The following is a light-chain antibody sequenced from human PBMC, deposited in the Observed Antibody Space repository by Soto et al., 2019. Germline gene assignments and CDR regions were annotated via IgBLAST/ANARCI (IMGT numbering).Light chain of an antibody. Sequence: DIQMTQSPSTLSASVGDRVTITCRASQIISTWLAWYQQKPGKAPKLLIYDASSLESGVPSRFSASGSGTEFTLTISRLQPDDFATYYCQQYNSYSTFGQGTKVEI. CDR3: QQYNSYST. CDR2: DAS. V-gene: IGKV1-5*01. J-gene: IGKJ1*01. CDR1: QIISTW.